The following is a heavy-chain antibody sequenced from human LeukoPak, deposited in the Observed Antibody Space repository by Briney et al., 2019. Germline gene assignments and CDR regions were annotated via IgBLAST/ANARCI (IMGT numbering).Heavy chain of an antibody. CDR1: GYTFTSYG. Sequence: GASVKVSCKASGYTFTSYGISWVRQAPGQGLEWMGWISAYNGNTNYAQKLQGRVTMTRDTSISTAYMELSRLISDDTAVYYCASGSSSSPVYWFDPWGQGTPVTVSS. D-gene: IGHD6-6*01. CDR3: ASGSSSSPVYWFDP. V-gene: IGHV1-18*01. CDR2: ISAYNGNT. J-gene: IGHJ5*02.